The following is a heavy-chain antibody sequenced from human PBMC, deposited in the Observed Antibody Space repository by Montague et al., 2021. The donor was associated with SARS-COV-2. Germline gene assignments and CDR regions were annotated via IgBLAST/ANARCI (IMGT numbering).Heavy chain of an antibody. V-gene: IGHV4-34*01. CDR1: GESFSGFH. CDR3: ARGHLGTTMVVVVMVGAQFYFDY. D-gene: IGHD3-22*01. Sequence: SETLSLICAVYGESFSGFHWTWIRQPPGKGLEWIGEIDHRGTSNYNPSLKSRVTISMDTSKNQFSLRLNSVTAADTGVYYCARGHLGTTMVVVVMVGAQFYFDYWGQGRLATVSS. CDR2: IDHRGTS. J-gene: IGHJ4*02.